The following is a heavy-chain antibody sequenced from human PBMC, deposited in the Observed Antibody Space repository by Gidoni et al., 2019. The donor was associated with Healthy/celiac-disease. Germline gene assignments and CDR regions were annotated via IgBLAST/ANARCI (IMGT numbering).Heavy chain of an antibody. CDR1: GFTFSSYW. J-gene: IGHJ4*02. Sequence: EVQLVESGGGLVQPGGSLRLHCAASGFTFSSYWRSWVRQAQGNGLEWVANRKQDGSKKYYVDSVKGRFTISRDNAKKSLYLQMNSLRAEDTAVYYCARPQTPDSSSWYPLFDYWGQGTLVTVSS. CDR3: ARPQTPDSSSWYPLFDY. V-gene: IGHV3-7*04. D-gene: IGHD6-13*01. CDR2: RKQDGSKK.